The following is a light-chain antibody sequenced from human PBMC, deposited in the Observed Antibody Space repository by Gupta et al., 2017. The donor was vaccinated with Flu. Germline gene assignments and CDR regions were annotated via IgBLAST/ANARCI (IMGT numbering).Light chain of an antibody. Sequence: VISSWHGGSPTIGAGYDVHWYHQRPGVAPKLLIHRNNGRPSGGPDRFSGSKSGASASLAITGLQAEDEGDYYCQSFDSGLKSWVFGGGTRLTVL. CDR2: RNN. V-gene: IGLV1-40*03. CDR3: QSFDSGLKSWV. CDR1: SPTIGAGYD. J-gene: IGLJ3*02.